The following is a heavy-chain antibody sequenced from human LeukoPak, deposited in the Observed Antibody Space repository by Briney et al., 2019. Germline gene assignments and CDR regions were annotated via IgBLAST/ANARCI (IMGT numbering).Heavy chain of an antibody. J-gene: IGHJ3*02. CDR1: GFSLTTSGVA. D-gene: IGHD4-23*01. CDR3: AQYPDYGGDYDAFDI. V-gene: IGHV2-5*01. CDR2: DYWNDDK. Sequence: SGPTLVKPTQTLTLTCTFSGFSLTTSGVAVAWIRQPPGEALEWLASDYWNDDKRYSPSLKTRLTITKNTSKNQVVLTMTNMDPVDTATYYCAQYPDYGGDYDAFDIWGQGTRITVSS.